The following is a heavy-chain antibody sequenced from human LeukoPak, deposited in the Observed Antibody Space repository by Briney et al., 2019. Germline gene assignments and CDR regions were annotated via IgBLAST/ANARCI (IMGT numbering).Heavy chain of an antibody. CDR2: ISGSGGST. CDR3: AKGRFLEWLPPYYFDY. Sequence: SGGSLRLSCAASGFTFSSYAMSWVRQAPGKGLEWVSAISGSGGSTYYADSVKGRFTISRDNSKNTLYLQMNSLRAEDTAVYYCAKGRFLEWLPPYYFDYWGQGTLVTVSS. D-gene: IGHD3-3*01. J-gene: IGHJ4*02. CDR1: GFTFSSYA. V-gene: IGHV3-23*01.